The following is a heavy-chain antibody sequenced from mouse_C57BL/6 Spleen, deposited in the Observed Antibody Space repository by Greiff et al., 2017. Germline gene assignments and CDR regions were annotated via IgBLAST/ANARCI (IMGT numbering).Heavy chain of an antibody. CDR1: GYTFTSYD. CDR2: SYPRDGST. V-gene: IGHV1-85*01. D-gene: IGHD2-5*01. Sequence: VKLVESGPELVKPGASVKLSCKASGYTFTSYDINWVKQRPGQGLEWIGWSYPRDGSTKYNEKFKGKATLTVDTSSSTAYMELHSLTSEDSAVYFCARSAYYSNYDYAMDYWGQGTSVTVSS. J-gene: IGHJ4*01. CDR3: ARSAYYSNYDYAMDY.